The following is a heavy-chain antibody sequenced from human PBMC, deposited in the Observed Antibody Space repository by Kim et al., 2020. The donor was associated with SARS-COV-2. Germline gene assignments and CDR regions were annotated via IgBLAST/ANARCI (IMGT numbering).Heavy chain of an antibody. V-gene: IGHV4-4*02. CDR1: GGSISSSNW. CDR2: IYHSGST. Sequence: SETLSLTCAVSGGSISSSNWWSWVRQPPGKGLEWIGEIYHSGSTNYNPSLKSRVTISVDKSKNQFSLKLSSVTAADTAVYYCARDRNGIWGGFAFDYWGQGTLVTVSS. CDR3: ARDRNGIWGGFAFDY. D-gene: IGHD7-27*01. J-gene: IGHJ4*02.